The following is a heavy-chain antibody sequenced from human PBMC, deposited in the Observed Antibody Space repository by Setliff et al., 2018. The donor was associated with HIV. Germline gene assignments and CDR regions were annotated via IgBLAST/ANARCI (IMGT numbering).Heavy chain of an antibody. CDR2: IKKDGSEK. J-gene: IGHJ3*02. D-gene: IGHD3-22*01. CDR3: ARYAGGYPLNDVFDI. V-gene: IGHV3-7*01. Sequence: LRLSCEASGFTFSTYWMSWVRQAPGKGLEWVANIKKDGSEKFYVDSVKGRFTISRDNAKNSLSLQMNSLRAEDTAVYYCARYAGGYPLNDVFDIWGQGTMGTVSS. CDR1: GFTFSTYW.